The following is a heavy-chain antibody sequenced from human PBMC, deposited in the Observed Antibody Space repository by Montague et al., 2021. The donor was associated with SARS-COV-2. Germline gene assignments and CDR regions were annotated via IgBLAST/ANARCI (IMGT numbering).Heavy chain of an antibody. D-gene: IGHD3-10*01. CDR3: ARDDIVLQGVTKGMDV. CDR1: GGSISSSSYY. J-gene: IGHJ6*02. CDR2: MYYSGSA. V-gene: IGHV4-39*07. Sequence: SETLSLTCTVSGGSISSSSYYWGWIRQPPGKGLEWIGNMYYSGSAYYNPSLKCRVTISIDTSKNQFSLKLSSVTAADTAVYYCARDDIVLQGVTKGMDVWGQGTTVTVSS.